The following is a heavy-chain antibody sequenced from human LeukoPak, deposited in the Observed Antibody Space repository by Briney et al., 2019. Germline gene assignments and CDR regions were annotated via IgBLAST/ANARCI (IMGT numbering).Heavy chain of an antibody. J-gene: IGHJ4*02. Sequence: PGGSLRLSCAASGFTFSSYGMSWVRQAPGKGLEWASAISGSGGSTYYADSVKGRFTISRDNSKNTLYLQMNSLRAEDTAVYYCAKDPTTVTGFDYWGQGTLVTVSS. CDR1: GFTFSSYG. CDR3: AKDPTTVTGFDY. D-gene: IGHD4-17*01. CDR2: ISGSGGST. V-gene: IGHV3-23*01.